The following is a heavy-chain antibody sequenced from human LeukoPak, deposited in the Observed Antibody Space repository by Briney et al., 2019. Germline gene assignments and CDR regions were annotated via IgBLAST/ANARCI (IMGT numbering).Heavy chain of an antibody. CDR3: ARYSTVTTTYYYYYYMDV. CDR1: GYTFTSYG. D-gene: IGHD4-17*01. J-gene: IGHJ6*03. V-gene: IGHV1-18*01. CDR2: ISAYNGNT. Sequence: ASVKVSCKASGYTFTSYGISWVRQAPGQGLEWMGWISAYNGNTNYAQKLQGRVTMTTDISTSTAYMELRSLRSDDTAVYYCARYSTVTTTYYYYYYMDVWGKGTTVTVSS.